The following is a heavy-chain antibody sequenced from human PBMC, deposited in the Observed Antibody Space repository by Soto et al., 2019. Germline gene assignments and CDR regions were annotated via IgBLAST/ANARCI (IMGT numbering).Heavy chain of an antibody. D-gene: IGHD2-2*02. CDR1: GGTFSSYA. CDR3: ASGGSGYCSSTSCYKYYYGMDV. CDR2: IIPIFGTA. Sequence: QVQLVQSGAEVMKPGSSVKVSCKASGGTFSSYAISWVRQAPGQGLEWMGGIIPIFGTANYAQKFQGRVTITADESTSTAYMELSSLRSEDTAVYYCASGGSGYCSSTSCYKYYYGMDVWGQGTTVTVSS. V-gene: IGHV1-69*01. J-gene: IGHJ6*02.